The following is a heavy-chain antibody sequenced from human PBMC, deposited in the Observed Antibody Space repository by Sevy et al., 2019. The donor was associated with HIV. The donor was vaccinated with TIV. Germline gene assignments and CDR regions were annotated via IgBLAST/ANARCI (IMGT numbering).Heavy chain of an antibody. D-gene: IGHD6-6*01. CDR1: GFTFSSYS. J-gene: IGHJ5*02. Sequence: GGSLRLSCATSGFTFSSYSMNWVRRAPGKGLEWVSSISSSSSYIYYADSVKGRFTISRDNAKNSLYLQMNSLRAEDTAVYYCARDPIAARPPSGWFDPWGQGTLVTVSS. CDR2: ISSSSSYI. CDR3: ARDPIAARPPSGWFDP. V-gene: IGHV3-21*01.